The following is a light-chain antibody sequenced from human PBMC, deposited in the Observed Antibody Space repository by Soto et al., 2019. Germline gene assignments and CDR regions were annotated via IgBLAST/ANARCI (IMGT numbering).Light chain of an antibody. J-gene: IGLJ1*01. CDR2: DVS. CDR3: SSYTRSGTYV. CDR1: SSEVGGYEF. Sequence: QSVLTQPASVSGSPGQSITISCTGTSSEVGGYEFVSWYQQHPDNAPKLIIYDVSDRPSGESSRFSGSKAANTASQTIYGLKYEDEADYYCSSYTRSGTYVFGTGTKVXVL. V-gene: IGLV2-14*01.